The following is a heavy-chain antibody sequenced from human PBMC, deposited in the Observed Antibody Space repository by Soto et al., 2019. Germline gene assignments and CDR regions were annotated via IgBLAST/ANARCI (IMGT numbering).Heavy chain of an antibody. J-gene: IGHJ4*02. D-gene: IGHD5-12*01. Sequence: PGGSLRLSCAASGFPFSRYAMSWVRQAPGKGLEWVSGISGSGGSTYYADSVKGRFTISRDNSKNTLYLQMDSLRAGDTAVYYCAKCPEYSGYDVTYFDYWGQGTLVTVSS. V-gene: IGHV3-23*01. CDR1: GFPFSRYA. CDR2: ISGSGGST. CDR3: AKCPEYSGYDVTYFDY.